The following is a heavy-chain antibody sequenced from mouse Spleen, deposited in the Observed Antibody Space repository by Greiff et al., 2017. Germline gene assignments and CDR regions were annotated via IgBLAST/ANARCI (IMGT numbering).Heavy chain of an antibody. CDR1: GFTFSSYA. CDR2: ISDGGSYT. D-gene: IGHD1-1*01. J-gene: IGHJ1*03. V-gene: IGHV5-4*01. CDR3: AREVVVATRGYFDV. Sequence: EVQLVESGGGLVKPGGSLKLSCAASGFTFSSYAMSWVRQTPEKRLEWVATISDGGSYTYYPDNVKGRFTISRDNAKNNLYLQMSHLKSEDTAMYYCAREVVVATRGYFDVWGTGTTVTVSS.